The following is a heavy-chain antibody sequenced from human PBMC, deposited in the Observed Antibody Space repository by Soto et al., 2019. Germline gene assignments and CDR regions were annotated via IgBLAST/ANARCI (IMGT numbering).Heavy chain of an antibody. V-gene: IGHV4-59*01. CDR3: ARTTKLQLSGYSSSSYWFDP. D-gene: IGHD6-6*01. CDR2: IYYSGST. Sequence: SETLSLTCPVSGGSISSYYWSWIRQPPGKGLEWIGYIYYSGSTNYNPSLKSRVTISVDTSKNQFSLKLSSVTAADTAVYYCARTTKLQLSGYSSSSYWFDPWGQGTLVTVSS. J-gene: IGHJ5*02. CDR1: GGSISSYY.